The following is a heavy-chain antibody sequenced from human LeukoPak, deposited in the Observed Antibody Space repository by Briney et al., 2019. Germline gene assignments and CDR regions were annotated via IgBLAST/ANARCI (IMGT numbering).Heavy chain of an antibody. Sequence: GGSLRLSCAASGFTFSSYSMNWVRQAPGKGLEWVSSISSSSSYIYYADPVKGRFTISRDNAKNSLYLQMNSLRAEDTAVYYCASPKGGYSYGLQYYFDYWGQGTLVTVSS. J-gene: IGHJ4*02. V-gene: IGHV3-21*01. D-gene: IGHD5-18*01. CDR2: ISSSSSYI. CDR1: GFTFSSYS. CDR3: ASPKGGYSYGLQYYFDY.